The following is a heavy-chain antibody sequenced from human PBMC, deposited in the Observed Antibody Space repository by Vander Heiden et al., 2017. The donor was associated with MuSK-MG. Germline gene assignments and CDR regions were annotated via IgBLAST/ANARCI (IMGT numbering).Heavy chain of an antibody. CDR3: ARKGGASISMVRGAYGMDV. Sequence: QVQLVQSGAAVKKPGASVKVSCKASGYPFTDYYMHWVRQAPGQGLEWMGWINANSGGTNYAQKFQGRGTMTRDTPTSTAYMELRRLKSDEKALYYCARKGGASISMVRGAYGMDVWGQGTTVTVS. V-gene: IGHV1-2*02. CDR1: GYPFTDYY. CDR2: INANSGGT. D-gene: IGHD3-10*01. J-gene: IGHJ6*02.